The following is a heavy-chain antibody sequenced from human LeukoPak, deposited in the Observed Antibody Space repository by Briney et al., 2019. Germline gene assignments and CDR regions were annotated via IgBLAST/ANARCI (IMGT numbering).Heavy chain of an antibody. J-gene: IGHJ4*02. Sequence: ASVKVSCKASGYTFTGYYMHWVRQAPGQGLEWMGWINPNSGGTNYAQKFQERVTITRDMSTSTGYMELSSLRSEDTAVYYCAADPDSSGWYGGGDYWGQGTLVTVSS. D-gene: IGHD6-19*01. V-gene: IGHV1-2*02. CDR1: GYTFTGYY. CDR2: INPNSGGT. CDR3: AADPDSSGWYGGGDY.